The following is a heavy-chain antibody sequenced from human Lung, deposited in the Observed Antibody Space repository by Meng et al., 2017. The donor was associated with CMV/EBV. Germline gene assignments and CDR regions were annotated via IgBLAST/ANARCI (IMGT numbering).Heavy chain of an antibody. CDR3: AKDRIAVVPKGGLIRPRVDYYYGMDV. CDR1: GFTFSRNA. V-gene: IGHV3-30*02. D-gene: IGHD6-19*01. CDR2: IRYDGSNK. Sequence: GGSLRLSCVASGFTFSRNAMHWVRQAPGKGLEWVAFIRYDGSNKYYADSVKGRFTISRDNSKNTVYVQMNSLRAEDTAVYYCAKDRIAVVPKGGLIRPRVDYYYGMDVWGQGITVTVSS. J-gene: IGHJ6*02.